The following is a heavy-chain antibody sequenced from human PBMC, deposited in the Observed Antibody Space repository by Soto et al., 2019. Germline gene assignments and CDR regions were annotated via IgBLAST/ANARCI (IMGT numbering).Heavy chain of an antibody. CDR3: NRGSEYDFWSGYL. D-gene: IGHD3-3*01. J-gene: IGHJ4*02. Sequence: QERLVQSGAEVRKPGSSVKVSCKVTGGTSTRYAIIWVRQAPGQGLEWMGGIVPMFGTSKYAKKFQGRVTITADTSTNIAYMELRSLRSEDTAVYYCNRGSEYDFWSGYLWGQGTLVSVSS. V-gene: IGHV1-69*06. CDR1: GGTSTRYA. CDR2: IVPMFGTS.